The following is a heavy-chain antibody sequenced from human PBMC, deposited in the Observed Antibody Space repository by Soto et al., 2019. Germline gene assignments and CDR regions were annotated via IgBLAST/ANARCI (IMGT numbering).Heavy chain of an antibody. CDR3: ARDRPTSSIRARDYYYAMDV. Sequence: QVQLVQSGAEVKKPGASVKVSCKASGYSFITYGISWVRQAPGQGREWMGWCSTYNGNTNYAQKLQGRITITTDKSTTTGYMELRSLRSDDTAVYYCARDRPTSSIRARDYYYAMDVWGQGTTVTVSS. V-gene: IGHV1-18*01. CDR1: GYSFITYG. D-gene: IGHD6-6*01. CDR2: CSTYNGNT. J-gene: IGHJ6*02.